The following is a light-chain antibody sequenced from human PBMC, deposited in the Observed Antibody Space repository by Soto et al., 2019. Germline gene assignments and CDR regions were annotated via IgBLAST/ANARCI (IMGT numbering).Light chain of an antibody. CDR1: SSNIGSHT. Sequence: QSVLTQPPSASGTPGQRVTISCSGGSSNIGSHTVSWYQQLPGTAPKLLTYTNNQRPSGVPDRFSGSKSGTSASLAISGLQSEDEADYYCATRDDSLNGWVFGGGTKLTVL. CDR3: ATRDDSLNGWV. V-gene: IGLV1-44*01. CDR2: TNN. J-gene: IGLJ3*02.